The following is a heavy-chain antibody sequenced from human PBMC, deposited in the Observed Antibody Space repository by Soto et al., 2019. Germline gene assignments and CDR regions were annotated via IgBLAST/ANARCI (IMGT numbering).Heavy chain of an antibody. D-gene: IGHD3-9*01. CDR3: SRDDSDWFFN. V-gene: IGHV3-73*01. CDR1: GFTFSGSG. CDR2: IRRTVNTYAT. Sequence: GGSLRLSCAASGFTFSGSGIHWVRQASGKGLEWVGHIRRTVNTYATAYAASVKGRFTISRDDSKTTAYLQMNSLESDDTAVYYCSRDDSDWFFNWGRGTLVTVSS. J-gene: IGHJ1*01.